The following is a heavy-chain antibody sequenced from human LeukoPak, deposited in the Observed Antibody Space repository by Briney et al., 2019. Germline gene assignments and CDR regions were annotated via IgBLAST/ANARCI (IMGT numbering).Heavy chain of an antibody. D-gene: IGHD1-7*01. CDR2: ISKDGSDK. CDR3: ARDYWWNYDY. CDR1: EFTFSSHA. V-gene: IGHV3-30-3*01. J-gene: IGHJ4*02. Sequence: GGSLRLSCVASEFTFSSHAMNWVRQAPGKGLEWVAVISKDGSDKYYPGSVRGRFTISRDNSKNTIYLQMDSLRAEDTAIHYCARDYWWNYDYWGQGTLVTVSS.